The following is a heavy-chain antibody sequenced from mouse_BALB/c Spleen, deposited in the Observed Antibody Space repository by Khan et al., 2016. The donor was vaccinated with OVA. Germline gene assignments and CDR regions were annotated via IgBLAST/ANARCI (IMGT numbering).Heavy chain of an antibody. D-gene: IGHD3-1*01. CDR2: INPNNGDS. Sequence: LQQPGAELVKPGTSVKISCKASGYTFTSYYMYWVKQRPGQGLEWIGGINPNNGDSNFNEKFQSKATLTVDKSSSTAYMHLDILTSEDSAVYYCARSGVGNPFAYWGQGTLVTVSA. CDR1: GYTFTSYY. V-gene: IGHV1S81*02. CDR3: ARSGVGNPFAY. J-gene: IGHJ3*01.